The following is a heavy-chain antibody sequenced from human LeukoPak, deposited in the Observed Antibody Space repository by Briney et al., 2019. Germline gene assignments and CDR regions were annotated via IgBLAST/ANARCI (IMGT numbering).Heavy chain of an antibody. Sequence: ASVKVSCKVSGHTLTELSLHWVRQTPGKGLEWMGGFDPEDGETIYAQKFQGRVTMTEDTYTDTAYMELSSLRSEDTAVYYCATWIQLTDAFHIWGQGTMVIVSS. J-gene: IGHJ3*02. CDR2: FDPEDGET. D-gene: IGHD5-18*01. V-gene: IGHV1-24*01. CDR3: ATWIQLTDAFHI. CDR1: GHTLTELS.